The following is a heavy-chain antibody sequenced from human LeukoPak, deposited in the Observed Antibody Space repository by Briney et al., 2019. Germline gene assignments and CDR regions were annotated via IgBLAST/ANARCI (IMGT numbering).Heavy chain of an antibody. D-gene: IGHD2-15*01. CDR2: IQPDGGTK. CDR1: GLTFRSYW. Sequence: GRTLRLSCAASGLTFRSYWMSWVRQTPGKELEWVANIQPDGGTKYYVDSVKGRFTISRDTAANSLYLQMNSLRAEDTAVYYCASSFPYCSGDNCALGGQGTLVTVSS. CDR3: ASSFPYCSGDNCAL. V-gene: IGHV3-7*01. J-gene: IGHJ4*02.